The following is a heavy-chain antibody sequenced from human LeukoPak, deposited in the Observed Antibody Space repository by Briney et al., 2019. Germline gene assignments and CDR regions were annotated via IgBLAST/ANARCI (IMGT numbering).Heavy chain of an antibody. CDR2: IYTSGST. D-gene: IGHD3-16*02. V-gene: IGHV4-61*02. Sequence: PSETLSLTCTVSGGSISSGSYYWSWIRQPAGKGLEWIGRIYTSGSTNYNPSLKSRVTISVDTSKNQFSLKLSSVTAADTAVYYCARHRAYVWGSYRSYRWFDPWGQGTLVTVSS. J-gene: IGHJ5*02. CDR3: ARHRAYVWGSYRSYRWFDP. CDR1: GGSISSGSYY.